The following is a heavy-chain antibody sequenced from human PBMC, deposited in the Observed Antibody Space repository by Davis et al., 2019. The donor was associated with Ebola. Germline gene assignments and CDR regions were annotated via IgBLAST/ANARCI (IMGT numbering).Heavy chain of an antibody. CDR1: GYTFTSYG. CDR2: ISAYNGNT. Sequence: ASVKVSCKASGYTFTSYGISWVRQAPGQGLEWMGWISAYNGNTNYAQKLQGRVTMTTDTSTSTAYMELRSLRSDDTAVYYCARGGEEDCSSTSCPPLSWGQGTLVTVSS. V-gene: IGHV1-18*01. D-gene: IGHD2-2*01. J-gene: IGHJ4*02. CDR3: ARGGEEDCSSTSCPPLS.